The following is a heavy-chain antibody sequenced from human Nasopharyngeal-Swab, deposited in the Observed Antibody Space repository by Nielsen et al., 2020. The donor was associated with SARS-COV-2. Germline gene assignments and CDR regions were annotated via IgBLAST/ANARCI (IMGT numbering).Heavy chain of an antibody. D-gene: IGHD2-8*01. J-gene: IGHJ6*03. CDR3: ARVLYNYYYYYYMDV. CDR2: IYHSGST. Sequence: RQAPGKGLEWVGSIYHSGSTYYNPSLKSPVTISVDTYKNQFSLKLSSLTAADAAVYYCARVLYNYYYYYYMDVWGKGTTVTVSS. V-gene: IGHV4-38-2*02.